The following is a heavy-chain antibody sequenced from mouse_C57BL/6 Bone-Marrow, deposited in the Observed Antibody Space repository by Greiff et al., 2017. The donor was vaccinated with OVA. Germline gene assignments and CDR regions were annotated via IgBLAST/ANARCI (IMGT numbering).Heavy chain of an antibody. J-gene: IGHJ4*01. V-gene: IGHV1-15*01. CDR1: GYTFTDYE. D-gene: IGHD1-1*01. CDR2: IDPETGGT. CDR3: TRIVAPYAMDY. Sequence: QVQLKQSGAELVRPGASVTLSCKASGYTFTDYEMHWVKQTPVHGLEWIGAIDPETGGTAYNQKFKGKAILTADKSSSTAYMELRSLTSEDSAVYYCTRIVAPYAMDYWGQGTSVTVSS.